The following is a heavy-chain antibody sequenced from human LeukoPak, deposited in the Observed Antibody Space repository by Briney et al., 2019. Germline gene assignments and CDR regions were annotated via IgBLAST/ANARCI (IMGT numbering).Heavy chain of an antibody. Sequence: SATLSLTCTVSCGSISSYYRSWIRQPPGKGLGWIWYIYYSGSTNYNPSLKSRVTISVDTTKNQFSLKLSSVTAADTAVYYCARGSYGSGSYLGLNWFDPWGQGTLVTVSS. D-gene: IGHD3-10*01. CDR2: IYYSGST. J-gene: IGHJ5*02. CDR1: CGSISSYY. CDR3: ARGSYGSGSYLGLNWFDP. V-gene: IGHV4-59*01.